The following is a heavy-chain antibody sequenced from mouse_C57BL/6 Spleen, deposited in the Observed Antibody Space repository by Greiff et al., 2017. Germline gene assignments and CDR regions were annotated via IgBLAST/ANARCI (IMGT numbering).Heavy chain of an antibody. V-gene: IGHV5-4*01. D-gene: IGHD2-4*01. Sequence: QRVESGGGLVKPGGSLKLSCAASGFTFSSYAMSWVRQTPEKRLEWVATISDGGSYTYYPDNVKGRFTISRDNAKNNLYLQMSHLKSEDTAMYYCARDDYDDRYFDVWGTGTTVTVSS. CDR3: ARDDYDDRYFDV. CDR2: ISDGGSYT. J-gene: IGHJ1*03. CDR1: GFTFSSYA.